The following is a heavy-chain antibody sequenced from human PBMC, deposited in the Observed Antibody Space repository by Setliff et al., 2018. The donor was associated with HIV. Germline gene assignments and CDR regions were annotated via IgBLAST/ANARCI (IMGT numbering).Heavy chain of an antibody. V-gene: IGHV3-74*01. D-gene: IGHD7-27*01. Sequence: GRSLKISCAASEFTFSNYWVHWVRQGPGKELVWVSGIDTDGTTTNYAGSVKGRFTISRDNTKNTLYLQMNSLRADDTAVYYCAFHWGSGWYFDVWGRGTLVTVSS. CDR1: EFTFSNYW. CDR3: AFHWGSGWYFDV. J-gene: IGHJ2*01. CDR2: IDTDGTTT.